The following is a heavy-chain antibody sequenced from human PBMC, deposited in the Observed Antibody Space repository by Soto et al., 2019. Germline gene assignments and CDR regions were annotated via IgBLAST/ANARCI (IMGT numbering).Heavy chain of an antibody. V-gene: IGHV1-69*02. J-gene: IGHJ4*02. Sequence: QVQLVQSGAEVKKPGSSVKVSCKASSDTFSSYSINWVRQAPGLGLEWMGRINPILRMSNYAQRFQGRVTMTADKSTSTAYLELSSLRSEDTVMYYCASSYGSGYRAFDYWGQGALVTVSS. D-gene: IGHD5-18*01. CDR3: ASSYGSGYRAFDY. CDR2: INPILRMS. CDR1: SDTFSSYS.